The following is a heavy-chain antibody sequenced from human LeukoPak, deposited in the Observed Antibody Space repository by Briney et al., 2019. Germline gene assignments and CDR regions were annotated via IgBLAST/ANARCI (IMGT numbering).Heavy chain of an antibody. J-gene: IGHJ4*02. D-gene: IGHD3-10*01. CDR1: GFTFSSYA. V-gene: IGHV3-23*01. CDR3: ARDGYGSGSYDY. CDR2: ISGSGGST. Sequence: GGSLRLSCAASGFTFSSYAMSWVRQAPGKGLEWVSAISGSGGSTYYADSVKGRFTISRDNSKNTLYLQMNSLRAEDTAVYYCARDGYGSGSYDYWGQGTLVTVSS.